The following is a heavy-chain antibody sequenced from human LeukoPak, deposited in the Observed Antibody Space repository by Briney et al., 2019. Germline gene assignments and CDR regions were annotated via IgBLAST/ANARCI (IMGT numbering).Heavy chain of an antibody. Sequence: ASVKVSCKASGGTFSSYAISWVRQAPGQGLEWMGWINPNSGGTNYAQKFQGRVTMTRDTSISTAYMELSRLRSDDTAVYYCARDLRVRGPGFDYWGQGTLVTVSS. CDR3: ARDLRVRGPGFDY. V-gene: IGHV1-2*02. D-gene: IGHD3-10*01. CDR2: INPNSGGT. CDR1: GGTFSSYA. J-gene: IGHJ4*02.